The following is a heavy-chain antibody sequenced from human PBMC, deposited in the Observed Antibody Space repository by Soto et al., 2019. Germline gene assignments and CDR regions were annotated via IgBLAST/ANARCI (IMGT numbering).Heavy chain of an antibody. J-gene: IGHJ6*03. Sequence: SVKVSCKASGYTFTSYGIGWVRHAPRQGLEWMGWISAYNGNTNYAQKLQGRVTMTTDTSTSTAYMELRSLRSDDTAAYYCARYSSSWYGFGDYYYYYYMDVWAKGTTVTVSS. CDR1: GYTFTSYG. CDR3: ARYSSSWYGFGDYYYYYYMDV. D-gene: IGHD6-13*01. CDR2: ISAYNGNT. V-gene: IGHV1-18*01.